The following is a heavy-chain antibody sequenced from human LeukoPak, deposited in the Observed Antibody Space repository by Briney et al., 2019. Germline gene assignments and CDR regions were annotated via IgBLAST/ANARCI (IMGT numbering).Heavy chain of an antibody. CDR3: ARVGYSSSWYYYYYYMDV. J-gene: IGHJ6*03. CDR1: GFTFTTYW. D-gene: IGHD6-13*01. Sequence: PGGSLRLSCSASGFTFTTYWMHWVRQAPGKGLVWVSRIHPDGSSISYADSVKGRFTISRDNAKNTLSLQMNSLRAEDTAVYYCARVGYSSSWYYYYYYMDVWGKGTTVTVSS. V-gene: IGHV3-74*01. CDR2: IHPDGSSI.